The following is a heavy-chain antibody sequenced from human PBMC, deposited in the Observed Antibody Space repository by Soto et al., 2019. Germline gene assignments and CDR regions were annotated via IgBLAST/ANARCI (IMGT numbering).Heavy chain of an antibody. V-gene: IGHV4-59*01. Sequence: QVQLQESGPGLVKPSETLSLTCTVSGGSISSYYWSWIRQPPGKGLEWIGYIYYSGSTNYNPSLKSGVTISVDTSKNQFSLKLRSVTAADTAVYYCARALILTGYYIHDAFDNWGQGTMVTVSS. CDR2: IYYSGST. CDR3: ARALILTGYYIHDAFDN. CDR1: GGSISSYY. D-gene: IGHD3-9*01. J-gene: IGHJ3*02.